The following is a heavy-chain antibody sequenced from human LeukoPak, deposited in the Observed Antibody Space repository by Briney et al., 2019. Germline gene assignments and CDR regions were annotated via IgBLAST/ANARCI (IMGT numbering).Heavy chain of an antibody. CDR2: IYYSGST. CDR1: GGSISSHY. J-gene: IGHJ4*02. V-gene: IGHV4-59*11. Sequence: SQTLSLTCIVSGGSISSHYWSWIRQPPGKGLECIGNIYYSGSTNYNPSLKSQVTISIDTSKNQFSLKLTSVTAADTAVYYCARGPGMATIKDWGQGTLVTVSS. D-gene: IGHD5-24*01. CDR3: ARGPGMATIKD.